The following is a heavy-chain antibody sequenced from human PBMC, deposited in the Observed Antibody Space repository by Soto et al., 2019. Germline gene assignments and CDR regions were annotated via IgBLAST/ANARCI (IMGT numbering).Heavy chain of an antibody. D-gene: IGHD2-2*01. Sequence: ASVKVSCKASGYTFTSYGITWVRQAPGQGLEWMGWISGYNGNTNYAQKVQGRVTLTTDTSTSTTYIELRSLRSDDTAVYYCARGPRYCSTTTCFSGVTWFDPWGQGTLVTVSS. CDR1: GYTFTSYG. V-gene: IGHV1-18*04. J-gene: IGHJ5*02. CDR2: ISGYNGNT. CDR3: ARGPRYCSTTTCFSGVTWFDP.